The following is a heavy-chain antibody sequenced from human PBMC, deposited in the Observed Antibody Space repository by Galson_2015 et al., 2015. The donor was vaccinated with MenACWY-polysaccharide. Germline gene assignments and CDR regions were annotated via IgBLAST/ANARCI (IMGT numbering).Heavy chain of an antibody. D-gene: IGHD1-26*01. Sequence: PALVKPTQTLSLTCTFSGFSVTATGVGVGWIRQPPGKAPEWLGHLYWDGDKRSSPSLGARLTIKKDTSRDQVVLTMTDMDPVDTATYYCVRLLGGVSFDSWGQGTL. CDR3: VRLLGGVSFDS. CDR1: GFSVTATGVG. CDR2: LYWDGDK. V-gene: IGHV2-5*02. J-gene: IGHJ4*02.